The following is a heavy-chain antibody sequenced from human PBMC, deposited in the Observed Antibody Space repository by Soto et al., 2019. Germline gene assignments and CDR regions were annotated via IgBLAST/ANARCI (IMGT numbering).Heavy chain of an antibody. D-gene: IGHD3-3*01. V-gene: IGHV4-4*02. J-gene: IGHJ4*02. CDR1: GGSISISNW. CDR2: IYHSGST. CDR3: ARDGTSFAHEMSH. Sequence: AETLSLTCAVSGGSISISNWWSWVRQPPGKGLEWIGEIYHSGSTNYNPSLKSRVTISVDKSKNQFSLKLSSVTAADTAVYYCARDGTSFAHEMSHWGQATVLTVSS.